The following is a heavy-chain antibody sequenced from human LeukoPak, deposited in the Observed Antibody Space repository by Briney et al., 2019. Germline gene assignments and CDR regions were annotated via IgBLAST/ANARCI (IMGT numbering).Heavy chain of an antibody. Sequence: ASVKVSCKASGYTFTGYYIYWVRQAPGQGLEWMGWINLNSGGTNYAQNFQGRVTMTRDTSISTAYMELSRLTSDDTAVYYCARELDLYFFDYWGQGTLVTVSS. CDR3: ARELDLYFFDY. CDR1: GYTFTGYY. J-gene: IGHJ4*02. V-gene: IGHV1-2*02. D-gene: IGHD3-9*01. CDR2: INLNSGGT.